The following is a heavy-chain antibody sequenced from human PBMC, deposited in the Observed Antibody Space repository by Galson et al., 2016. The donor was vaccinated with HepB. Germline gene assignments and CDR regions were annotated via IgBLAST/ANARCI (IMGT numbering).Heavy chain of an antibody. J-gene: IGHJ4*02. CDR3: ARGGYNSGGY. CDR1: GYTFTSYY. Sequence: SVKVSCKASGYTFTSYYLHWVRQAPGQGLEWMGTIIPGGDSRTDVQKFQGRLTMTTDTSASTVYMELSSLRSEDTAVDYCARGGYNSGGYWGQGTLVTVSS. CDR2: IIPGGDSR. V-gene: IGHV1-46*01. D-gene: IGHD6-19*01.